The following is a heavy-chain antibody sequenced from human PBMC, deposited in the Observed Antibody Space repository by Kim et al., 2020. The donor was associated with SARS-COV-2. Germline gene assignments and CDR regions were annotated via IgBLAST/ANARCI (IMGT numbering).Heavy chain of an antibody. D-gene: IGHD2-21*01. J-gene: IGHJ6*01. CDR1: GFTFDTYA. Sequence: GGSLRLSCVASGFTFDTYAMSWVRQAPGKGLEWVSVISGGALNKFYADSVRGQFTISRDNSKSTLYLQMNSLRDEDTALYYCAKMVIMDGYNYFYYYAM. CDR3: AKMVIMDGYNYFYYYAM. CDR2: ISGGALNK. V-gene: IGHV3-23*01.